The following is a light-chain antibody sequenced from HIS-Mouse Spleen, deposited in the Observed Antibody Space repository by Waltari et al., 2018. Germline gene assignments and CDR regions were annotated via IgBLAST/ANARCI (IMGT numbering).Light chain of an antibody. Sequence: QSALTQPRSVSGSPGQSVTISCTGTSSDVGGYNYVSWYQQHPGKAPKPMIYDVSKRPSGASDRFAGSKSGNTASLTISGLQAEDEADYYCCSYAGSYTFEVVFGGGTKLTVL. V-gene: IGLV2-11*01. CDR3: CSYAGSYTFEVV. CDR2: DVS. J-gene: IGLJ2*01. CDR1: SSDVGGYNY.